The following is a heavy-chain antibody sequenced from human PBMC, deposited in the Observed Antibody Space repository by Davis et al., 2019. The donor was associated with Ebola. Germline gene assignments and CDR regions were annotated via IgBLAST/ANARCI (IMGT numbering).Heavy chain of an antibody. CDR2: ISGSGGSI. Sequence: PGGSLRLSCAVSRFTFGSYAMSWVRQAPGKGLEWVSSISGSGGSIYYADSVKGRFSISKDNSMNTLYLQMNSLRGEDTAVYYCAKSVGTGTIMAWYYYGMDVWGQGTTVTVSS. V-gene: IGHV3-23*01. CDR3: AKSVGTGTIMAWYYYGMDV. J-gene: IGHJ6*02. CDR1: RFTFGSYA. D-gene: IGHD1-7*01.